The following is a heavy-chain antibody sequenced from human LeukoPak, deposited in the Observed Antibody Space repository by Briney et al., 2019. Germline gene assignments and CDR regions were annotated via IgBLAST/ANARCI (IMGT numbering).Heavy chain of an antibody. CDR3: ARGSHYYDSSGYTDFDY. Sequence: GGSLRLSCAASGFTFSNYWMTRVRQAPGKGLEWVANIKQDGSEKYYVDSVKGRFTISRDNAENSLYLQMNSLRAEDTAVYYCARGSHYYDSSGYTDFDYWGQGTLVTVSS. D-gene: IGHD3-22*01. V-gene: IGHV3-7*01. J-gene: IGHJ4*02. CDR2: IKQDGSEK. CDR1: GFTFSNYW.